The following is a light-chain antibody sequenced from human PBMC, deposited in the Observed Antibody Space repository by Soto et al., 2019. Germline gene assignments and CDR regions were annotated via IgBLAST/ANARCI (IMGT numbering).Light chain of an antibody. CDR1: SSDVGGYNY. CDR2: DVS. Sequence: QSALTQPASVSGSPGQSITISCTGTSSDVGGYNYVSWYQQHPGKAPKLMIYDVSNRPSGVSNRFSGSKSGNTASLTISGLQAEDEADYYCSSYTSSSILYVFGTGTKRTVL. V-gene: IGLV2-14*01. J-gene: IGLJ1*01. CDR3: SSYTSSSILYV.